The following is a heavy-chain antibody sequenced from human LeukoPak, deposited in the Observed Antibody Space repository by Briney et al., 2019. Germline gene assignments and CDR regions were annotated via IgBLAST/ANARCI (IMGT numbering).Heavy chain of an antibody. J-gene: IGHJ5*02. D-gene: IGHD2-21*01. Sequence: GSSVKVSCKASGGTFSSYAISWVRQAPGQGLEWMGWINTNTGNPTYAQGFTGRFVFSLDTSVSTAYLQISSLKAEDTAVYYCARDRLIAVNWFDPWGEGTLVTVSS. CDR2: INTNTGNP. CDR1: GGTFSSYA. V-gene: IGHV7-4-1*02. CDR3: ARDRLIAVNWFDP.